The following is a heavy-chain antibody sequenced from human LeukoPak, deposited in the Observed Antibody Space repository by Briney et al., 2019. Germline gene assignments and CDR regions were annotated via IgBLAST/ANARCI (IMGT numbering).Heavy chain of an antibody. D-gene: IGHD2/OR15-2a*01. CDR2: ISGSGVST. J-gene: IGHJ3*02. Sequence: GSLRLSCAASGFTFSSYAMSWVRQAPGKGLEWVSSISGSGVSTYYADSVKGRFTISRYNSKNTLYLQMNSLRAEDTAVYYCAKVGGRGKYFDAFDIWGQGTMLTVSS. CDR1: GFTFSSYA. CDR3: AKVGGRGKYFDAFDI. V-gene: IGHV3-23*01.